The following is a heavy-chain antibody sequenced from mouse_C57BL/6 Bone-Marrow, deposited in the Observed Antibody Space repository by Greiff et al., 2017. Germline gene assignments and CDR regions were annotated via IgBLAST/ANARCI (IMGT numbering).Heavy chain of an antibody. Sequence: VQLQQSGAELARPGASVKLSCKASGYTFTSYGISWVKQRTGQGLEWIGEIYPRSGNTYYNEKFKGKATLTADKSSSTAYMELSSLTSEDSAVYYCARNYGSSPWFAYWGQGTLVTVSA. CDR2: IYPRSGNT. J-gene: IGHJ3*01. CDR1: GYTFTSYG. CDR3: ARNYGSSPWFAY. D-gene: IGHD1-1*01. V-gene: IGHV1-81*01.